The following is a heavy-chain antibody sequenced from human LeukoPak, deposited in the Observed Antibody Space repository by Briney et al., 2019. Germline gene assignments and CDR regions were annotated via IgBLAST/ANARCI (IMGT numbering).Heavy chain of an antibody. D-gene: IGHD4-17*01. CDR3: ARTPYGAPFDY. CDR2: IYSGGST. V-gene: IGHV3-53*01. CDR1: GFTVSSNY. J-gene: IGHJ4*02. Sequence: PGGSLRLSCAASGFTVSSNYMSWVRQAPGKGLEWVSVIYSGGSTYYADSVKGRFTISRDNSKNTLYLQMNSLRAEDTAVYYCARTPYGAPFDYGGQGTLVTVSS.